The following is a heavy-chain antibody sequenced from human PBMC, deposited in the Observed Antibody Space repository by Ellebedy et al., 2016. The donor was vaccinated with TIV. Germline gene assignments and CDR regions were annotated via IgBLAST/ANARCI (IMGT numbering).Heavy chain of an antibody. Sequence: SVKVSCXASGGTFSSYAISWVRQAPGQGLEWMGGIIPIFGTANYAQKFQGRVTITADESTSTAYMELSSLRSEDTAVYYCASGLVVLTGSPAYYYYYGTDVWGQGTTVTVSS. D-gene: IGHD3-9*01. CDR3: ASGLVVLTGSPAYYYYYGTDV. CDR1: GGTFSSYA. V-gene: IGHV1-69*13. J-gene: IGHJ6*02. CDR2: IIPIFGTA.